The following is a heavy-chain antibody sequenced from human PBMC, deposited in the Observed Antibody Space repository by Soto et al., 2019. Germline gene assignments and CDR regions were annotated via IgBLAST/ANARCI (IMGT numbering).Heavy chain of an antibody. J-gene: IGHJ4*02. Sequence: PGGSLRLSCAASGFTFSSYSMNWVRQAPGKGLEWVSSISSSSSYIYYADSVKGRFTISRDNAKNSLYLQMNSLRAEDTAVYYCARTYDSSGYYRYYFDYWGQGTLVTVSS. V-gene: IGHV3-21*01. CDR3: ARTYDSSGYYRYYFDY. CDR2: ISSSSSYI. D-gene: IGHD3-22*01. CDR1: GFTFSSYS.